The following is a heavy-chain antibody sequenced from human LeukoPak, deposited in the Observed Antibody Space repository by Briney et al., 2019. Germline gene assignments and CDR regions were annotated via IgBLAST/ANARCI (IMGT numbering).Heavy chain of an antibody. Sequence: ASVKVSCKASGYTFTGFYMHWVRQAPGQGLEWMGWINPNSGGTNYAQKFQGRVNMTRDTSISTAYMELRRLRSDDTAVYYCARAHLIAASGYNWFDPWGQGTLVTVSS. V-gene: IGHV1-2*02. CDR2: INPNSGGT. D-gene: IGHD6-13*01. CDR3: ARAHLIAASGYNWFDP. CDR1: GYTFTGFY. J-gene: IGHJ5*02.